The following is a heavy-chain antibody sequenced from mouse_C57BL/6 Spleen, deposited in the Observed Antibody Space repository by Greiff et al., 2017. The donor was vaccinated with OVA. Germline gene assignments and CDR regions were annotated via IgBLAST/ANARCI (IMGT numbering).Heavy chain of an antibody. CDR2: IGPGSGST. J-gene: IGHJ4*01. D-gene: IGHD2-5*01. CDR3: ARSAYYSNYYAIDY. CDR1: GYTFTDYY. Sequence: VQLQQPGAELVKPGASVKISCKASGYTFTDYYINWVKQRPGQGLEWIGKIGPGSGSTYYNEKFKGKATLTADKSSSTAYMQLSSLTSEDSAVYFCARSAYYSNYYAIDYWGQGTSVTVSS. V-gene: IGHV1-77*01.